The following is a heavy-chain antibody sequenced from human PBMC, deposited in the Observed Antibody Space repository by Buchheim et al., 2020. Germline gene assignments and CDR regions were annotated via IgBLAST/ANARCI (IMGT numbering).Heavy chain of an antibody. J-gene: IGHJ4*02. Sequence: EVQLVESGGGLVGPGGSLTLSCATSGFTFHDHWMSWIRQAPGKGLEWIARVKSTSAGGTIDYVTSVKGRIVISRDDSKNMLYLQMNSLKNEDTAVYYCTTEPRYWGQGTL. V-gene: IGHV3-15*01. CDR2: VKSTSAGGTI. CDR1: GFTFHDHW. D-gene: IGHD3-9*01. CDR3: TTEPRY.